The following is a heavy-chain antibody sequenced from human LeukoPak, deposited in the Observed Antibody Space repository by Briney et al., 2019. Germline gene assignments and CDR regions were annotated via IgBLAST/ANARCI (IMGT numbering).Heavy chain of an antibody. V-gene: IGHV4-4*07. J-gene: IGHJ4*02. D-gene: IGHD3-9*01. CDR2: IYPSGST. Sequence: SENLSLTCTVSGCSISSYHWSWIRQPAGKGLELIGRIYPSGSTTYNTSLKSRVTMSVDTSKNQFSLKLSSVTAADIVVYYWETAYDILTGYNYWGQGTLVTVSS. CDR1: GCSISSYH. CDR3: ETAYDILTGYNY.